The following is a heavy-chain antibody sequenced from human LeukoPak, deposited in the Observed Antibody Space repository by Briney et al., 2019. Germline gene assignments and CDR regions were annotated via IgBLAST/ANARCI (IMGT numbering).Heavy chain of an antibody. V-gene: IGHV4-59*01. D-gene: IGHD6-6*01. Sequence: SETLSLTCTVSGGSISSYYWSRIRQPPGKGLEWIGYIYYSGSTNYNPSLKSRVTISVDTSKNQFSLKLSSVTAADTAVYYCARALAARPGYFQHWGQGTLVTVSS. CDR3: ARALAARPGYFQH. CDR1: GGSISSYY. CDR2: IYYSGST. J-gene: IGHJ1*01.